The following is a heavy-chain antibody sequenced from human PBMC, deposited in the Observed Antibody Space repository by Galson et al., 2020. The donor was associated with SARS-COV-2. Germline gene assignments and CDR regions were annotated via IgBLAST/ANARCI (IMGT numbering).Heavy chain of an antibody. V-gene: IGHV3-64*01. J-gene: IGHJ3*02. Sequence: GESLKISCAASGFTFSSYAMHWVRQAPGKGLEYVSAISSTGGSTYYANSVKGRFTISRDNSKNTLYLQMGSLRAEDMAVYYCARDTRYCGGDCSAFWSVFDIWGQGTMVTVSS. CDR3: ARDTRYCGGDCSAFWSVFDI. D-gene: IGHD2-21*02. CDR1: GFTFSSYA. CDR2: ISSTGGST.